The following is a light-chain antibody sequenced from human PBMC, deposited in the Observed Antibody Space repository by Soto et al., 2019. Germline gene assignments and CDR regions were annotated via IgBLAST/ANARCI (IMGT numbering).Light chain of an antibody. J-gene: IGLJ1*01. CDR1: SGSIASNY. Sequence: NFMLTQPHSVSESPGKTVTISCTRSSGSIASNYVQWYQQRPGSAPTTVIYEVNQRPSGVPDRFSGSIDSSSNSASLTISGLKTEDEADYYCQSYDSSNLVFGTGTQLTVL. V-gene: IGLV6-57*04. CDR2: EVN. CDR3: QSYDSSNLV.